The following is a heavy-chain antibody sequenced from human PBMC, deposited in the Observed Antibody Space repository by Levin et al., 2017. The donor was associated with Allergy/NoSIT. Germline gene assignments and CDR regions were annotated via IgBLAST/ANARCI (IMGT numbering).Heavy chain of an antibody. D-gene: IGHD4-17*01. J-gene: IGHJ5*02. V-gene: IGHV3-23*01. Sequence: SLLLSSPASGFTFSSYAMSWVRQAPGPFLSFFSSLLFLFFLPSYSSSVKGRFTISRDNSKNTLYLQMNSLRAEDTAVYYCAKKGGMTTVTTGGSWFDPWGQGTLVTVSS. CDR1: GFTFSSYA. CDR3: AKKGGMTTVTTGGSWFDP. CDR2: LLFLFFLP.